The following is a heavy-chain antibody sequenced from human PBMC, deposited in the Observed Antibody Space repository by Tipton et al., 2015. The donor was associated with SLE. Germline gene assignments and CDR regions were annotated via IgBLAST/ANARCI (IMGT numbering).Heavy chain of an antibody. J-gene: IGHJ4*02. Sequence: QSGPEVKKPGASVKVSCKASGYTFTPYYIHWVRQAPGQGLECLGWIYPKTGATDYPQKFQGRVTMTRDTSINTVYMELSSLTSDDTAMYYCARENWVYDYWGRGTLVTVSS. D-gene: IGHD7-27*01. CDR2: IYPKTGAT. V-gene: IGHV1-2*02. CDR3: ARENWVYDY. CDR1: GYTFTPYY.